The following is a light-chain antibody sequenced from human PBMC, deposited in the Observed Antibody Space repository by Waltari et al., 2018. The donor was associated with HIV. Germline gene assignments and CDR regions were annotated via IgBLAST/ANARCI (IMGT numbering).Light chain of an antibody. CDR1: QNVLYGSNNKNY. J-gene: IGKJ2*01. CDR2: WAA. CDR3: QQYYSFPYT. Sequence: DIVMTQSPDSLAVSLCGGATINCKSSQNVLYGSNNKNYGSCYQQKPGQPPILLIYWAATREAGVPDRFSGSGSGTNFTLTISSLQAEDVAVDYCQQYYSFPYTFGQGTKVEIK. V-gene: IGKV4-1*01.